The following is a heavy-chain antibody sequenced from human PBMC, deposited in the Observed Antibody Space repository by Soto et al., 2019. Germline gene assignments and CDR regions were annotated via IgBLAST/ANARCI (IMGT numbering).Heavy chain of an antibody. CDR3: ARGADYDFWSGYYKEAPNWFDT. CDR2: IKQDGSEK. J-gene: IGHJ5*02. V-gene: IGHV3-7*03. Sequence: GGSLRLSCAASGFTFSSYWMSWVRQAPGKGLEWVANIKQDGSEKYYVDSVKGRFTISRDNAKNSLYLQMNSLRAEDTAVYYCARGADYDFWSGYYKEAPNWFDTWGQGTLVTVSS. CDR1: GFTFSSYW. D-gene: IGHD3-3*01.